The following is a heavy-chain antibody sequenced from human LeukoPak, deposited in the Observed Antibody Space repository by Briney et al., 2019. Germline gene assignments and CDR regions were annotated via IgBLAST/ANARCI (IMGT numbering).Heavy chain of an antibody. J-gene: IGHJ4*02. Sequence: GGSLRLSCAASGFTFSRNWMSWVRQAPGKGLEWVANIKQDGNEKYYVDSVKGRFTISRDNAKNSLYLQMNSLRSEDTALYYCAKDNIRIVVAGTIDYWGQGTLVTVSS. V-gene: IGHV3-7*03. CDR2: IKQDGNEK. D-gene: IGHD6-19*01. CDR3: AKDNIRIVVAGTIDY. CDR1: GFTFSRNW.